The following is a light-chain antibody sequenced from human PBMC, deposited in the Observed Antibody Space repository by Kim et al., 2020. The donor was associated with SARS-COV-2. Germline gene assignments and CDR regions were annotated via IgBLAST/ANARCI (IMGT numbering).Light chain of an antibody. CDR2: TAS. Sequence: AAVGDNVTITCRSSQSITTYVNWYQQKPGKAPKHLIYTASTLQSGVPSRFSGSGSGTEFTLTISSLQPEDFATYHCQQSYSTPFIFGGGTKVEIK. J-gene: IGKJ4*01. CDR1: QSITTY. CDR3: QQSYSTPFI. V-gene: IGKV1-39*01.